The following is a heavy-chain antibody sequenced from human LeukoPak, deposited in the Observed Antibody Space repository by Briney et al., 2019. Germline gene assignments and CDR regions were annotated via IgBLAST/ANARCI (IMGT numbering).Heavy chain of an antibody. D-gene: IGHD6-13*01. CDR1: GFDFSSYW. CDR2: IKIDGSEK. J-gene: IGHJ5*02. Sequence: GGSLRLSCAASGFDFSSYWMTWVRQAPGRGLEWVANIKIDGSEKYYVDSVKGRFTISRDDAEDSLYLQMNSLRAEDTAVYYCARGTSSSPNWFDPWGQGTLVTVSS. CDR3: ARGTSSSPNWFDP. V-gene: IGHV3-7*04.